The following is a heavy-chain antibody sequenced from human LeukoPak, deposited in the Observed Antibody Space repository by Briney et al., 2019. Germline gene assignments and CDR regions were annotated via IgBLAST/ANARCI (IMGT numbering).Heavy chain of an antibody. CDR2: IYYSGST. J-gene: IGHJ4*02. V-gene: IGHV4-30-4*01. CDR1: GGSISSGDYY. CDR3: ARGALLWFGELDY. D-gene: IGHD3-10*01. Sequence: SGTLSLTCTVSGGSISSGDYYWSWIRQPPGKGLEWIGYIYYSGSTYYNPSLKSRVTISVDTSKNQFSLKLSSATAADTAVYYCARGALLWFGELDYWGQGTLVTVSS.